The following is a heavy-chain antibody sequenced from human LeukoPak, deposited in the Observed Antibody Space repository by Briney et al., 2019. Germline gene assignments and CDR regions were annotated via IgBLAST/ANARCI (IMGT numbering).Heavy chain of an antibody. Sequence: PSETLSLTCTVSGGSISSSSYYWGWIRQPPGKGLEWIGSIYHSGSTYYNPSLKSRVTISVDTSKNQLSLKLSSVTAADTAVYYCARWGLRATNWFDPWGQGTLVTVSS. J-gene: IGHJ5*02. CDR2: IYHSGST. V-gene: IGHV4-39*07. CDR1: GGSISSSSYY. D-gene: IGHD4-17*01. CDR3: ARWGLRATNWFDP.